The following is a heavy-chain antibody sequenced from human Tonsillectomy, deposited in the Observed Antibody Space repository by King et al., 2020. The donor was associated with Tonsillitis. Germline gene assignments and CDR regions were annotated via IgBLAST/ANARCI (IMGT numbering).Heavy chain of an antibody. D-gene: IGHD3-10*01. CDR2: IYYSGST. V-gene: IGHV4-31*03. Sequence: VQLQESGPGLVKPSQTLSLTCTVSGGSISSGGYYWSWIRQHPGKGLEWIGYIYYSGSTYYNPSPKSRVTISVDTSKNQFSLKLSSVTAADTAVYYCARGDLVRGDTMDVWGQGTTVTVSS. J-gene: IGHJ6*02. CDR1: GGSISSGGYY. CDR3: ARGDLVRGDTMDV.